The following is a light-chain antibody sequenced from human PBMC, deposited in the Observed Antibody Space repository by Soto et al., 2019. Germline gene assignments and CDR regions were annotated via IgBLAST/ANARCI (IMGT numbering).Light chain of an antibody. Sequence: DIEMTQSPSSLSASVGDRVTITCRASQSISSYLNWYHQKPGNAPNLLIYAASTLQSGVPSRFSACGSETDFTLTISNLQAEDFATYYCQQSYTTPRTFGQGTKVEVK. J-gene: IGKJ1*01. V-gene: IGKV1-39*01. CDR3: QQSYTTPRT. CDR2: AAS. CDR1: QSISSY.